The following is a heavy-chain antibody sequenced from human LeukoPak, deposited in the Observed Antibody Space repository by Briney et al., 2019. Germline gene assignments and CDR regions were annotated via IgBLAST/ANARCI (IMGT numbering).Heavy chain of an antibody. CDR1: GGSISSGSYY. V-gene: IGHV4-61*02. J-gene: IGHJ5*02. CDR2: IYSSGST. D-gene: IGHD3-10*01. Sequence: PSETLSLTCTVSGGSISSGSYYWNWIRQPAGKGLEWIGRIYSSGSTNYNPSLKSRVTISVDTSKNQFSLKLSSVTAADTAVYYCAREGLNMVRGVIPKEAWGWFDPWGQGTLVTVSS. CDR3: AREGLNMVRGVIPKEAWGWFDP.